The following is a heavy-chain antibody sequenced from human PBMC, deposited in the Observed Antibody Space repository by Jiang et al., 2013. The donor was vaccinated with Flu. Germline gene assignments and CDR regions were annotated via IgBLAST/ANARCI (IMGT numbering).Heavy chain of an antibody. D-gene: IGHD3-10*01. CDR3: ARDYYGSGIAGGSFDI. J-gene: IGHJ3*02. V-gene: IGHV4-4*02. Sequence: PGLVKPSGTLSLTCTVSGGSISSGHWWSWVRQPPGKGLEWIGEIHHGGSVNYNPSLRSRVIISVDKSKNGLSLELTSVTAADTAVYFCARDYYGSGIAGGSFDIWGQGTMVIVSS. CDR2: IHHGGSV. CDR1: GGSISSGHW.